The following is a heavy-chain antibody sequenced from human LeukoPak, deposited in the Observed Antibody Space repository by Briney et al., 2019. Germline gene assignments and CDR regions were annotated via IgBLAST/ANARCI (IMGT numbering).Heavy chain of an antibody. Sequence: GGSLRLSCAASGFTFSRYGMSWVRQAPGKGLEWVSSISDSGDSTYYAGSVKGRFTISRENSKNTMYMQMNSLRADDTAVYHYAKRIEYSSSSAYFDFWGQGILVPVSS. V-gene: IGHV3-23*01. CDR3: AKRIEYSSSSAYFDF. J-gene: IGHJ4*02. CDR2: ISDSGDST. CDR1: GFTFSRYG. D-gene: IGHD6-6*01.